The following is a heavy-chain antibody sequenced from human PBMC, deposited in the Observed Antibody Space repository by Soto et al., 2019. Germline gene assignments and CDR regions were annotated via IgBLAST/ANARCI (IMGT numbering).Heavy chain of an antibody. J-gene: IGHJ4*02. CDR2: INAGNGKT. V-gene: IGHV1-3*01. Sequence: ASVKVSCKASGYTFTSYAIHWVRQAPGQRLEWMGWINAGNGKTKYSQKFQDRVTITRDTSASTAYMELSSLRSEDTAVHYCARGRWTQTTADYYLHYWGQGTLVTVSS. CDR3: ARGRWTQTTADYYLHY. D-gene: IGHD1-1*01. CDR1: GYTFTSYA.